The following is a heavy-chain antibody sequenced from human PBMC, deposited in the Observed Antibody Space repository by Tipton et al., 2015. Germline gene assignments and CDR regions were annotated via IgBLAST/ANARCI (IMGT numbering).Heavy chain of an antibody. CDR2: IYHSGTT. V-gene: IGHV4-34*01. D-gene: IGHD5-24*01. CDR3: ARGGSPIIEMAYHHYGLDV. J-gene: IGHJ6*02. CDR1: GGSIYTYY. Sequence: TLSLTCSLPGGSIYTYYGTWIRQPPGQGLEWIGEIYHSGTTNYNPSLRGRFPISLRPSKNQLSLKEDTVTAADTAIYYCARGGSPIIEMAYHHYGLDVWGQGTPVTVSS.